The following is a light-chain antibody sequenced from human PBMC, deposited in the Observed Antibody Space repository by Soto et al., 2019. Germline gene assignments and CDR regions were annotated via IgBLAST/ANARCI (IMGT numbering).Light chain of an antibody. CDR2: AAS. Sequence: EIVMTQSPATLSVSPGERATLSCRASQSVSSKLAWYQQKPGQAPRLLIYAASTRATGIPARFSGSGSGTEFTLTINSLQSEDFAVYYGQQYSNWPPYTFGQGTKLEIK. CDR3: QQYSNWPPYT. V-gene: IGKV3-15*01. CDR1: QSVSSK. J-gene: IGKJ2*01.